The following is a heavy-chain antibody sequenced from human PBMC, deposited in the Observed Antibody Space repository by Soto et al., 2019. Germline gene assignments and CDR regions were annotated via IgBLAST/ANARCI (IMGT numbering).Heavy chain of an antibody. V-gene: IGHV3-23*01. Sequence: EVQLLESGGGLVQPGGSPRLSCAASGFTFSSYAMSWVRQAPGKGLEWVSAISGSGGSTYYADSVKGRFTISRDNSKNTLYLQMNSLRAEDTAVYYCAHGAGYQLPVWYYYYMDVWGKGTTVTVSS. D-gene: IGHD2-2*01. CDR1: GFTFSSYA. J-gene: IGHJ6*03. CDR3: AHGAGYQLPVWYYYYMDV. CDR2: ISGSGGST.